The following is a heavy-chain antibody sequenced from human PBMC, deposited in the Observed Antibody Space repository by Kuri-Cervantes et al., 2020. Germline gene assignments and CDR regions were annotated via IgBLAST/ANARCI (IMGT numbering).Heavy chain of an antibody. J-gene: IGHJ4*02. CDR2: IYSCGST. V-gene: IGHV3-53*01. D-gene: IGHD1-20*01. CDR3: AGGTYNWNDRGADY. CDR1: GFTVSSNY. Sequence: GESLKISCAASGFTVSSNYMSWVRQAPGKGLEWVSVIYSCGSTYYADSVKGRFTISRDNSKNTLYLQMNSLRAQDTAVYYCAGGTYNWNDRGADYWGQGTLVTVSS.